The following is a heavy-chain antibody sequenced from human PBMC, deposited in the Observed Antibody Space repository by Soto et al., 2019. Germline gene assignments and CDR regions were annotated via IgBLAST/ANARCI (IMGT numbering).Heavy chain of an antibody. CDR3: ARVRLLRFGAHLSYYYGMDV. CDR2: IHYSGST. Sequence: SETLSLTCTVSGGSISSVDYYWSWIRQPPGKGLEWTGYIHYSGSTDYNPSLKSRPTISVDTSKNQFSLRLSSVTAAETAVYYCARVRLLRFGAHLSYYYGMDVWGQGTTVTVSS. D-gene: IGHD3-10*01. CDR1: GGSISSVDYY. V-gene: IGHV4-30-4*01. J-gene: IGHJ6*02.